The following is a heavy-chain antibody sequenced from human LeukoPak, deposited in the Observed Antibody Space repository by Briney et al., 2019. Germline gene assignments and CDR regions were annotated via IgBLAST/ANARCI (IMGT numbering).Heavy chain of an antibody. CDR3: ARDLVVAGTYGFGN. CDR1: GFTFSSYA. J-gene: IGHJ4*02. CDR2: IYSAGST. D-gene: IGHD6-19*01. V-gene: IGHV3-66*01. Sequence: GGSLRLSCAASGFTFSSYAMSWVRQAPGKGLEWVSSIYSAGSTFYADSVKDRFIISRDNSENTLHLQMTSLRVEDAAVYYCARDLVVAGTYGFGNWGQGTLVTVSS.